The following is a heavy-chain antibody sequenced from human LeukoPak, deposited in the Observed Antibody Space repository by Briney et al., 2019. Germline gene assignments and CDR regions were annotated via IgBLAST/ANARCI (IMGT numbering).Heavy chain of an antibody. D-gene: IGHD6-13*01. CDR3: ARRLAAAGPHDAFDI. V-gene: IGHV5-51*01. J-gene: IGHJ3*02. CDR2: IYPGDSDT. Sequence: NHGESLKISCQGSGYSFTKYWIGWVRQMPGKGLEWMGIIYPGDSDTRYSPSFQGQVTISADKSISTAYLQWSSLKASDTAMYYCARRLAAAGPHDAFDIWGQGTMVTVSS. CDR1: GYSFTKYW.